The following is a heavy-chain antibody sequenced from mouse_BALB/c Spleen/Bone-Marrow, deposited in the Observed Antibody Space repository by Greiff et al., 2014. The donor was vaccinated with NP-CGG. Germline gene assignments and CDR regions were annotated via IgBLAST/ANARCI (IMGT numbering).Heavy chain of an antibody. J-gene: IGHJ3*01. Sequence: VHVKQSGPELVKPGASVKMSCKASGYTFTSYVMHWVKQKPGQGLEWIGYINPYNDGTKYDEKFKGKATLTSDKSSSTAYMELSSLTSEDSAVYYCARSGRYDGFAYWGQGTLSLSLQ. CDR2: INPYNDGT. CDR3: ARSGRYDGFAY. CDR1: GYTFTSYV. V-gene: IGHV1-14*01. D-gene: IGHD2-14*01.